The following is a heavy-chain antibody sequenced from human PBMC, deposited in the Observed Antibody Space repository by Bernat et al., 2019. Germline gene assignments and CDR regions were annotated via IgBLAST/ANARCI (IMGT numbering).Heavy chain of an antibody. CDR3: ARHSSTTYYYGSGSYYNNWFDP. CDR2: IYYSGST. Sequence: QLQLQESGPGLVKPSETLSLTCTVSGGSISSSSYYWGWLRQPPGKGLEWIGSIYYSGSTYYNPSLKSRVTISVDTSKNQFSLKLSSVTAADTAVYYCARHSSTTYYYGSGSYYNNWFDPWGQGTLVTVSS. V-gene: IGHV4-39*01. J-gene: IGHJ5*02. CDR1: GGSISSSSYY. D-gene: IGHD3-10*01.